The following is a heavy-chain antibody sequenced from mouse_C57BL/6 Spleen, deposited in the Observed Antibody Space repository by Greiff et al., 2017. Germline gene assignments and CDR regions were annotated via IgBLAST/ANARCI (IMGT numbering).Heavy chain of an antibody. CDR2: IDPEDGET. D-gene: IGHD2-5*01. V-gene: IGHV14-2*01. J-gene: IGHJ3*01. CDR3: ASYSNYGFAY. CDR1: GFNIKDYY. Sequence: EVKLQESGAELVKPGASVKLSCTASGFNIKDYYMHWVKQRTEQGLEWLGRIDPEDGETKYAPKFQGKATIAADTSSNTAYLQLISLTSEDTAVYYCASYSNYGFAYWGQGTLVTVSA.